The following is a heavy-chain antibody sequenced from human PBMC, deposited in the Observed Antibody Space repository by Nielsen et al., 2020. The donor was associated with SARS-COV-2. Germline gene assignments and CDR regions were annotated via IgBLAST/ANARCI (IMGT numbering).Heavy chain of an antibody. CDR2: IGTTGDKT. V-gene: IGHV3-21*04. J-gene: IGHJ6*02. Sequence: GGSLRLSCAASGFSFSSSAMTWVRQAPGKGLEWVSSIGTTGDKTFYADSVKGRFTISRDNAKNSLFLQMNSLSADDTAVYYCARKGGGYYGSGERLSYYYYGMDVWGQGTTVTVSS. CDR1: GFSFSSSA. CDR3: ARKGGGYYGSGERLSYYYYGMDV. D-gene: IGHD3-10*01.